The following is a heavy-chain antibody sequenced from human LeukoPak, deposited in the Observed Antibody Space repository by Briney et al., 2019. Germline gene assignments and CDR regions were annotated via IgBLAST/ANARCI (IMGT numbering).Heavy chain of an antibody. V-gene: IGHV3-74*01. Sequence: GGSLRLSCAPSGFTFSSYWMHWVRQVPGRGLVWVSRINSDGSITDYADSVKGRFTIARDTAQNTLHLQMNSLRVEDTAMYYCAREPGGYYDSSGFLDDWGQGTLVTVSS. CDR1: GFTFSSYW. D-gene: IGHD3-22*01. CDR3: AREPGGYYDSSGFLDD. J-gene: IGHJ4*02. CDR2: INSDGSIT.